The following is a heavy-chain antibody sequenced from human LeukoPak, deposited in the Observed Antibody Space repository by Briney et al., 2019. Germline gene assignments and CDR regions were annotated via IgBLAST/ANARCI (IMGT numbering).Heavy chain of an antibody. Sequence: GGSLRLSCAASGFTFSSYSMNWVRQAPGKGLEWVSSISSSSSYIYYADSVKGRFTISRDNAKNSLYLQMNSLRAEDTAVYYCARDLGYCSSTSCYRDWNWFDPWGQGTLVTVSS. J-gene: IGHJ5*02. V-gene: IGHV3-21*01. CDR3: ARDLGYCSSTSCYRDWNWFDP. CDR1: GFTFSSYS. CDR2: ISSSSSYI. D-gene: IGHD2-2*02.